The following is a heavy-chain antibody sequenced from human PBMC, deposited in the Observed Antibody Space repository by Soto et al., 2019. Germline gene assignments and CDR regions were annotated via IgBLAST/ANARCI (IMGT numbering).Heavy chain of an antibody. V-gene: IGHV3-30*03. CDR2: ISYDGSNK. J-gene: IGHJ4*02. D-gene: IGHD4-17*01. Sequence: PGGSLRLSCAASGFTFSSYGMHWVRQAPGKGPEWVAVISYDGSNKYYADSVKGRFTISRDNSKNTLYLQMNSLRAEDTAVYYCARDRYGDYAFDSWGQGTLVTVSS. CDR1: GFTFSSYG. CDR3: ARDRYGDYAFDS.